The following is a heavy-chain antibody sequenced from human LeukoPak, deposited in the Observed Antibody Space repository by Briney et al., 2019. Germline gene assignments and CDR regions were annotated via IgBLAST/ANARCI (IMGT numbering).Heavy chain of an antibody. D-gene: IGHD2-8*01. CDR2: ISYDGTNI. CDR3: ARALTNFDASSPPVY. Sequence: GGSLRLSCAASGFTFTNYAIQWVRQAPGKGLEWVAVISYDGTNIYYGDSVKGRFTISRDNSKNTVYLQMNNLRAEDTAVYHCARALTNFDASSPPVYWGQGTLVTVSS. J-gene: IGHJ4*02. V-gene: IGHV3-30*01. CDR1: GFTFTNYA.